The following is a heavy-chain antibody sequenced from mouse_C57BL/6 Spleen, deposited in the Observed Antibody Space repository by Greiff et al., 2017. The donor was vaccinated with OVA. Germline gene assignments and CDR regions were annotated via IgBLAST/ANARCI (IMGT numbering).Heavy chain of an antibody. CDR3: ARTGTLYWYFDV. V-gene: IGHV5-17*01. D-gene: IGHD4-1*01. CDR1: GFTFSDYG. CDR2: ISRGSSTI. Sequence: VHLVESGGGLVKPGGSLKLSCAASGFTFSDYGMHWVRQAPEKGLEWVAYISRGSSTIYYADTVKGRFTISRDTAKNTLFLQMTSLRSEDTAMYYCARTGTLYWYFDVWGTGTTVTVSS. J-gene: IGHJ1*03.